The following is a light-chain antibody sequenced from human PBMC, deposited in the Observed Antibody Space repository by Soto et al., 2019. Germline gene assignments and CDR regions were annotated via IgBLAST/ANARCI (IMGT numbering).Light chain of an antibody. V-gene: IGLV2-14*01. Sequence: QSVLTQPASVSWSPGQSITISCTGTSSDVGAYNYVSWYQHHPGKAPRLIIYEVRNRPSGVSNRFSGSKSGHTASLTISGLQAEDEADYYCNSYTSTSTYVFGTGTKVTAL. CDR2: EVR. CDR3: NSYTSTSTYV. CDR1: SSDVGAYNY. J-gene: IGLJ1*01.